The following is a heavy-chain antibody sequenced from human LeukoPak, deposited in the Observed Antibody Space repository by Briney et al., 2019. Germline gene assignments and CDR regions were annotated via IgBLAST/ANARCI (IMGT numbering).Heavy chain of an antibody. CDR1: GFTFSSYN. D-gene: IGHD6-13*01. CDR3: ARDQKAVGTDFDY. J-gene: IGHJ4*02. Sequence: GGSLRLSCAASGFTFSSYNMNWVRQAPGKGLEWVSSISSGSSYIHYADSVKGRFTISRDNAKNSLFLQMDSLRAEDTAVYYCARDQKAVGTDFDYWGQGTLVTVSS. V-gene: IGHV3-21*01. CDR2: ISSGSSYI.